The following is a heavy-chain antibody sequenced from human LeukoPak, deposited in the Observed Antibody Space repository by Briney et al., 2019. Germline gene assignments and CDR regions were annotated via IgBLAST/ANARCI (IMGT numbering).Heavy chain of an antibody. V-gene: IGHV5-51*01. D-gene: IGHD3-22*01. Sequence: GESLKISCKGSGYSFTSYWIGWVRQMPGKGLEWMGIIYPGDSDTRYSPSFQGQVTISADKSISTAYLQWSSLKASDTAMYYCASETYYYDSSGTPEAFDIWGQGTMVTVSS. CDR1: GYSFTSYW. J-gene: IGHJ3*02. CDR3: ASETYYYDSSGTPEAFDI. CDR2: IYPGDSDT.